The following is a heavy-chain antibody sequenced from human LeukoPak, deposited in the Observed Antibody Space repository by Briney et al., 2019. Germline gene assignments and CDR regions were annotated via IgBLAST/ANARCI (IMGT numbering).Heavy chain of an antibody. CDR1: GFTFSSYG. D-gene: IGHD2-2*01. V-gene: IGHV3-33*01. CDR3: ARETGRVPAAIGY. J-gene: IGHJ4*02. Sequence: GRSLRLSCAASGFTFSSYGMHWVRQSPGKGLEWVAVIWYDGSNKYYADSVKGRFTISRDNSKDTLYLQMNSLRAEDTAVYYCARETGRVPAAIGYWGQGTLVNVSS. CDR2: IWYDGSNK.